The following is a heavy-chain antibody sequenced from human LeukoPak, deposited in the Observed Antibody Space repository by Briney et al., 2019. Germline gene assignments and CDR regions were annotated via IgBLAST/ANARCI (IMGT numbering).Heavy chain of an antibody. J-gene: IGHJ4*02. Sequence: PGGSLRLSCAASGFTFSAYSMNWVRQAPGKGLEWVAIIWLDGSATYYGDSVKGRFTISRDNSNNTLYLQMSSLRVEDTAVYYCARDLNREDFDYWGQGTLVVVSS. V-gene: IGHV3-33*08. D-gene: IGHD1-14*01. CDR2: IWLDGSAT. CDR1: GFTFSAYS. CDR3: ARDLNREDFDY.